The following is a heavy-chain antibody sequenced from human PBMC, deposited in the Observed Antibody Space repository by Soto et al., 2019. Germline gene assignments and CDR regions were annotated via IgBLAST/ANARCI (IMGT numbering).Heavy chain of an antibody. CDR3: ARDPYYYDSSGYYPGPLYYFDY. D-gene: IGHD3-22*01. CDR1: GFTFSSYG. J-gene: IGHJ4*02. Sequence: GGSLRLSCAASGFTFSSYGMHWVRQAPGKGLEWVAVIWYDGSNKYYADSVKGRFTISRDNSKNTLYLQMNSLRAEDTAVYYCARDPYYYDSSGYYPGPLYYFDYWGQGTLVTVSS. CDR2: IWYDGSNK. V-gene: IGHV3-33*01.